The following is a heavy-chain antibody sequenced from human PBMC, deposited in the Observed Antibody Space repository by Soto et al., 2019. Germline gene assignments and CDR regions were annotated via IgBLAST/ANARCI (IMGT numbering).Heavy chain of an antibody. CDR2: ISGSGGST. Sequence: GGSLRHSCAASGFTFSSYAMSWVRQAPGKGLEWVSAISGSGGSTYYADSVKGRFTISRDNSKNTLYLQINSLRAEEKDEYNCAKGMSVDITIFGVVIIHGMDVCGQGSTVS. CDR1: GFTFSSYA. J-gene: IGHJ6*02. D-gene: IGHD3-3*01. V-gene: IGHV3-23*01. CDR3: AKGMSVDITIFGVVIIHGMDV.